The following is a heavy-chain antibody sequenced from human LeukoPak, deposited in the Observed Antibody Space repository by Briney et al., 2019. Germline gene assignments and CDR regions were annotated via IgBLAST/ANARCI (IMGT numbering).Heavy chain of an antibody. Sequence: GGSLRLSCAASGFTFDDYAMHWVRQAPGKGLEWVSGISWNSGSTYYADSVKGRFTISRDNSKNTLYLLMNSLRAEDTAVYYCASTPVVVVAAGVNFDYWGQGTLVTVSS. CDR2: ISWNSGST. J-gene: IGHJ4*02. D-gene: IGHD2-15*01. V-gene: IGHV3-23*01. CDR3: ASTPVVVVAAGVNFDY. CDR1: GFTFDDYA.